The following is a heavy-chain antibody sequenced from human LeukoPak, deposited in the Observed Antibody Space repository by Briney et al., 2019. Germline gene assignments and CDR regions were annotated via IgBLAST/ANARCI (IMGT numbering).Heavy chain of an antibody. D-gene: IGHD5-24*01. J-gene: IGHJ4*02. V-gene: IGHV3-66*02. CDR3: ARNRGRDGYNYYFDY. CDR1: GFTVSSNY. Sequence: GGSLRLSCAASGFTVSSNYMSWVRQAPGKGLEWVSVIYSGGSTYYADSVKGRFTISRDNSNNTLYLQMNSLRAEDAAVYYCARNRGRDGYNYYFDYWGQGTLVTVSS. CDR2: IYSGGST.